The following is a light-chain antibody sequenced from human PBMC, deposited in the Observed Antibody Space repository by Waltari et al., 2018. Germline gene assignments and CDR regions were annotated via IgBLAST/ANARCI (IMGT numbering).Light chain of an antibody. V-gene: IGLV4-69*01. CDR1: SGHSSNI. CDR2: VKSDGSH. Sequence: QLVVTQSPSASASLGASVKLTCTLSSGHSSNIIAWLQQQPEKGPRYLRKVKSDGSHSRGDEIPDRFSGSSSGAERYLTLSSLQAEDEADYYCQTGGHGTWVFGGGTKLTVL. J-gene: IGLJ3*02. CDR3: QTGGHGTWV.